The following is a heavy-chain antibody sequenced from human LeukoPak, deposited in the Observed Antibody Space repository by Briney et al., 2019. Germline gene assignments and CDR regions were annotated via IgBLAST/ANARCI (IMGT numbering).Heavy chain of an antibody. CDR2: IYYSGST. CDR3: ARAAVVTANDY. D-gene: IGHD2-21*02. V-gene: IGHV4-59*05. Sequence: SETLSLTCTVSGGSISSYYWSWIRQPPGKGLEWIGSIYYSGSTYHNPSLKSRVTIAVDTSKNQFSLKLSSVTAADTAVYYCARAAVVTANDYWGQGTLVTVSS. CDR1: GGSISSYY. J-gene: IGHJ4*02.